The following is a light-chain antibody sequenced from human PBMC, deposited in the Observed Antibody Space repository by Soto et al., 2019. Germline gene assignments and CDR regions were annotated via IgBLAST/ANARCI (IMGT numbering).Light chain of an antibody. J-gene: IGKJ4*01. CDR3: QQRNDWVT. V-gene: IGKV3-11*01. CDR1: QSIRNY. CDR2: DAS. Sequence: VLSQSPAALSLTPGERASLSCRASQSIRNYLAWYQQKPGQAPRLLIYDASNRATGIPARFSGSGSGTDFILTISSLEPEDSGVYYCQQRNDWVTFRGATKVDI.